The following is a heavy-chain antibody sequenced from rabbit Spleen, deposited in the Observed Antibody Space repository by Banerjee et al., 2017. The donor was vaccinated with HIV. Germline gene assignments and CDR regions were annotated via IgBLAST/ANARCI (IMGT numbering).Heavy chain of an antibody. D-gene: IGHD1-1*01. V-gene: IGHV1S21*01. CDR3: ARDLPDIIGWNFGF. Sequence: QQLVESGGGLVQPGGSLKLSCKASGFTISSYGVSWVRQAPGKGLEWIGCIYPDYGSTDYASWVNGRFTISKTSSTTVFLQMTSLTAADTATYFCARDLPDIIGWNFGFWGPGTLVTVS. J-gene: IGHJ4*02. CDR1: GFTISSYG. CDR2: IYPDYGST.